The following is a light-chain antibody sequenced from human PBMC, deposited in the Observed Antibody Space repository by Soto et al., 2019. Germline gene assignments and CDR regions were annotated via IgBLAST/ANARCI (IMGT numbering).Light chain of an antibody. CDR2: EGS. Sequence: QSALTQPASVSGSPGQSITISCTGISSDVGSYNLVSWYQQHPGKAPKVMIYEGSKRPSGVSNRFSGSRPGNTASLTISGVQAEDEEHYYCSSYAGSSTHVVFGGGTKLTVL. CDR3: SSYAGSSTHVV. V-gene: IGLV2-23*01. CDR1: SSDVGSYNL. J-gene: IGLJ2*01.